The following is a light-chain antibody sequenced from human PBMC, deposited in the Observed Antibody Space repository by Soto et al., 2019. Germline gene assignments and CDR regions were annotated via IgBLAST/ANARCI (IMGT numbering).Light chain of an antibody. Sequence: QSVLTQPASVSGSPGQSITISCTGTSSDVGGYNYVSWYQQHPGKAPKLMIYDVSNRPSGVSNRFSGSKSGNTASPTISGLQDEDEADYYCSSYTSSSTIVVFGGGTKLTVL. CDR2: DVS. CDR1: SSDVGGYNY. V-gene: IGLV2-14*01. CDR3: SSYTSSSTIVV. J-gene: IGLJ2*01.